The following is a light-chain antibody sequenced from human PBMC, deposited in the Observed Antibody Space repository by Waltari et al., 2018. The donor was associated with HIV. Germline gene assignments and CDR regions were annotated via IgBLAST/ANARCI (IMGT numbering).Light chain of an antibody. Sequence: HSALTQPASVSGSPGQSITISCSGTVTDIDVYNFVSWYRQYPGLAPQLVLYGVSSRPSGVSWRFSGSKAGDTASLTISGLEAEDEAHYYCSSYTRNHSLVFGGGTKLTVL. J-gene: IGLJ3*02. V-gene: IGLV2-14*01. CDR2: GVS. CDR1: VTDIDVYNF. CDR3: SSYTRNHSLV.